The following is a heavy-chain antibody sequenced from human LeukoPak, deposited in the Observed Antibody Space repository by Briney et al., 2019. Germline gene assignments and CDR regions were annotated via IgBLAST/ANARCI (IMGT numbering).Heavy chain of an antibody. CDR1: GYTFTGYY. D-gene: IGHD2-8*01. CDR2: INTNRGVT. CDR3: ARDNVSCTHGVCSDLFDY. J-gene: IGHJ4*02. V-gene: IGHV1-2*02. Sequence: ASVNVSCKASGYTFTGYYMHWVRQAPGQGLEWMGWINTNRGVTNYAQKFQGRVTMTRDTSISTAYMELSRLRSDDTAVYYCARDNVSCTHGVCSDLFDYWGQGTLVTVSS.